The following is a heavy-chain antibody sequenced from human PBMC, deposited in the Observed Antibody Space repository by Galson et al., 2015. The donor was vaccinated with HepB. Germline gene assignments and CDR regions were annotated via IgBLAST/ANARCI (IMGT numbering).Heavy chain of an antibody. CDR1: GFTFSSYA. J-gene: IGHJ6*02. Sequence: SLRLSCAASGFTFSSYAMHWVRQAPGKGLVWVAVISYDGSNKYYADSVKGRFTISRDNSKNTLYLQMNSLRAEGTAVYYCARDGATPPFGVVNHYYYYGMDVWGQGTTVTVSS. CDR2: ISYDGSNK. D-gene: IGHD3-3*01. CDR3: ARDGATPPFGVVNHYYYYGMDV. V-gene: IGHV3-30-3*01.